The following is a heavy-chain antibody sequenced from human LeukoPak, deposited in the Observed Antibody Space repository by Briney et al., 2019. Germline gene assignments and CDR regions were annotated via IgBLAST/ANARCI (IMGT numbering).Heavy chain of an antibody. V-gene: IGHV3-48*03. CDR2: IDGSGTTI. D-gene: IGHD6-13*01. CDR1: GFTLSDHP. Sequence: GGSLRLSCAASGFTLSDHPMTWVRQAPGKGLQWVSYIDGSGTTIYYAESVRGRFTISRDNAKNSLYLQMNSLRAEDTALYYCARDMTITGADDYWGQGTRVTVSS. J-gene: IGHJ4*02. CDR3: ARDMTITGADDY.